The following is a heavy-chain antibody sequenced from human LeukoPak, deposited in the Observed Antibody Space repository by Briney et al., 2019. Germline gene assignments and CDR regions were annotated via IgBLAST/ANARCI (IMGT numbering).Heavy chain of an antibody. CDR2: ISWDGGST. CDR1: GFTFDDYA. J-gene: IGHJ4*02. Sequence: GGSLRLSCAASGFTFDDYAMHWVRQAPGKGLEWVSLISWDGGSTYYADSVKGRFTISRDNSKNSLYLQMNSLRAEDTALYYCAKDNSWSYRMGASWYMDVWGQGTLVTVSS. V-gene: IGHV3-43D*03. CDR3: AKDNSWSYRMGASWYMDV. D-gene: IGHD1-7*01.